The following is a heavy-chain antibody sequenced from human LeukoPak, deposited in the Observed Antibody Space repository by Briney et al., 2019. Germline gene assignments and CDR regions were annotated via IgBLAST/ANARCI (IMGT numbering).Heavy chain of an antibody. J-gene: IGHJ4*02. CDR3: ARDRRAADTDHDS. CDR2: IKSDGSAP. V-gene: IGHV3-74*03. Sequence: GGSLRLSCAASGFTFSNYWMHWVRQVSGEGLVWVSRIKSDGSAPKYTGSVRGRFTISRDNAKNTLYLQMNSLRAEDTAVYYCARDRRAADTDHDSWGQGTLILVSS. D-gene: IGHD6-13*01. CDR1: GFTFSNYW.